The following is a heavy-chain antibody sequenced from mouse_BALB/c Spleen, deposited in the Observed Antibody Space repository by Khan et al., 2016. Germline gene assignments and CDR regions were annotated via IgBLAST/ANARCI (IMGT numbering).Heavy chain of an antibody. CDR3: ASSTATCYFDV. J-gene: IGHJ1*01. CDR1: GYTFTNYG. V-gene: IGHV9-3*02. Sequence: QIQLVQSGPELKKPGETVKISCKASGYTFTNYGMNWVKQAPGKGLKWMGWINPNTGEPTYAEEFKGRFALSLETSASTAYLQINKLKNEDTATYFCASSTATCYFDVWGGETTVTVSS. D-gene: IGHD1-2*01. CDR2: INPNTGEP.